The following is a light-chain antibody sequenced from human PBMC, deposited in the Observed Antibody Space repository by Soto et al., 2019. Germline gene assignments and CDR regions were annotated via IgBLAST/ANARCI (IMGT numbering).Light chain of an antibody. CDR3: AAWDDSLNDVV. Sequence: QSVLTQPPSASGTPGQRVTISCSGSSSNIGINTVNWYQQLPGTAPKLLIYSNNQRPSGVPDRFSGSKSGTSGSLAISGLQSEDEADYYCAAWDDSLNDVVFGGGTQLTVL. CDR1: SSNIGINT. CDR2: SNN. V-gene: IGLV1-44*01. J-gene: IGLJ2*01.